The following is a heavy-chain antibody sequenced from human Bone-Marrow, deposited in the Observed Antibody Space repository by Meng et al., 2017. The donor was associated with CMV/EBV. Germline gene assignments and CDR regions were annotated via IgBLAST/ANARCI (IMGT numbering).Heavy chain of an antibody. CDR3: VRRVSGSSFRDY. V-gene: IGHV4-39*01. J-gene: IGHJ4*02. Sequence: LSCTVSGGSISSGRYYWGWIRQPPGKGLEWLGNAYYGVTTYYNPSLKSRVTISLDTSKNQFSLKVDSVTAADTAVYYCVRRVSGSSFRDYWGQGTLVTVSS. D-gene: IGHD3-10*01. CDR2: AYYGVTT. CDR1: GGSISSGRYY.